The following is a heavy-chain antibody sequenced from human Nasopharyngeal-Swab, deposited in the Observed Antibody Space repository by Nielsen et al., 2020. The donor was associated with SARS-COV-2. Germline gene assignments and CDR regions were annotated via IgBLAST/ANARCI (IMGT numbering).Heavy chain of an antibody. CDR1: GGTFSSYA. V-gene: IGHV1-69*06. CDR3: ARNRGDSSSWYVYYYGMDV. Sequence: SVKVSCKASGGTFSSYAISWVRQAPGQGLEWTGGIIPIFGTANYAQKFQGRVTITADKSTSTAYMELSSLRSEDTAVYYCARNRGDSSSWYVYYYGMDVWGQGTTVTVSS. J-gene: IGHJ6*02. D-gene: IGHD6-13*01. CDR2: IIPIFGTA.